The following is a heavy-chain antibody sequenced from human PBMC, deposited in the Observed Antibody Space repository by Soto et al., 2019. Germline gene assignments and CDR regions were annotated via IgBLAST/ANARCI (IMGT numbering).Heavy chain of an antibody. D-gene: IGHD3-10*01. CDR1: GGSISSGGYY. J-gene: IGHJ4*02. Sequence: QVQLQESGPGLVKPSQTLSLTCTVSGGSISSGGYYWSWIRQHPGKGLEWIGYIYYSGSTYYNPSRQSRVTISVDPEKNQFCLTLISVTAADTAVSYCAGGALWFGGKFDYWGQGTLVTVSS. CDR2: IYYSGST. V-gene: IGHV4-31*03. CDR3: AGGALWFGGKFDY.